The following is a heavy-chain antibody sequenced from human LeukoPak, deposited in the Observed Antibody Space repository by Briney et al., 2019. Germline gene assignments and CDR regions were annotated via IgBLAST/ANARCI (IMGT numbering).Heavy chain of an antibody. V-gene: IGHV4-34*01. CDR3: ARGRGDIVVVVAPFDY. CDR1: GGSFSGYY. Sequence: SETLSLTCAVYGGSFSGYYWSRIRQPPGKGLEWIGEINHSGSTNYNPSLKSRVTISVDTSKNQFSLKLSSVTAADTAVYYCARGRGDIVVVVAPFDYWGQGTLVTVSS. CDR2: INHSGST. D-gene: IGHD2-15*01. J-gene: IGHJ4*02.